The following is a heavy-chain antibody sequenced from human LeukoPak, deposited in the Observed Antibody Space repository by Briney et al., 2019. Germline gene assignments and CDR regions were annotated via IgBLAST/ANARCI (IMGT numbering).Heavy chain of an antibody. D-gene: IGHD6-13*01. J-gene: IGHJ6*02. V-gene: IGHV4-59*07. CDR2: IYYSGST. CDR3: ARYIAAARGYYYYGMDV. Sequence: SDTLALTCTVSGGSLSSYYRSWIPQPPGKGLEWIGYIYYSGSTNYNPSLKSRITISVDTSKNQFPLKPSSVTAADTAVYYCARYIAAARGYYYYGMDVWGQGTTVTVSS. CDR1: GGSLSSYY.